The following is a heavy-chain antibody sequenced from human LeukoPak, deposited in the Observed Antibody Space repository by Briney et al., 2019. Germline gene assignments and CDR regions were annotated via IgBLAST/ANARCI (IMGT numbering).Heavy chain of an antibody. V-gene: IGHV1-18*01. D-gene: IGHD6-13*01. Sequence: ASVKVSCKASGYTFTSYGISWVRQAPGQGLEWMGWISAYNGNTNYAQKLQGRVTMTTDTSTSTAYMDLRSLRSDDTAVYYCARGYSSSWYTSPPLDHWGQGTLVPVSS. CDR1: GYTFTSYG. CDR3: ARGYSSSWYTSPPLDH. CDR2: ISAYNGNT. J-gene: IGHJ4*02.